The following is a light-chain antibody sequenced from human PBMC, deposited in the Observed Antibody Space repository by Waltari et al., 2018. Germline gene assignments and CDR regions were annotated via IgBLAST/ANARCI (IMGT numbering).Light chain of an antibody. CDR1: QGIISY. CDR3: QQSYSTPRT. Sequence: DIQMTQSPSSLSASVGDRVTITCRASQGIISYLNWYQQKPGKAPKLLIYAPSSLQSGVPSRFSGSGSGTDFTLTISSLQPEDFATYYCQQSYSTPRTFGQGTKVEIK. V-gene: IGKV1-39*01. CDR2: APS. J-gene: IGKJ1*01.